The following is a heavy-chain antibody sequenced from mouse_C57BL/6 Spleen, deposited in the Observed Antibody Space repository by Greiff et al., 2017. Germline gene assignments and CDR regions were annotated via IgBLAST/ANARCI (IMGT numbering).Heavy chain of an antibody. Sequence: EVMLVESGEGLVKPGGSLKLSCAASGFTFSSYAMSWVRQTPEKRLEWVAYISSGGDYINYADTVKGRFTSSRDNARNTLYLQMSSLKSEDTAMYECTREANWDVGYAMDYWGQGTLVTVSA. CDR2: ISSGGDYI. CDR3: TREANWDVGYAMDY. CDR1: GFTFSSYA. V-gene: IGHV5-9-1*02. D-gene: IGHD4-1*01. J-gene: IGHJ4*01.